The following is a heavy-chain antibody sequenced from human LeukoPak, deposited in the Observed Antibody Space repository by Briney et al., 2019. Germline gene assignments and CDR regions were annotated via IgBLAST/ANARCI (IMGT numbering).Heavy chain of an antibody. D-gene: IGHD2-2*01. CDR3: AKEGDYCSSTICYADY. Sequence: GGSLRLSCAASGFTFSSYWMSWVRQAPGKGLEWVANIKQDGSEKYYVDSVKGRFTISRDNAKNSLYLQMNSLRAEDTAVYYCAKEGDYCSSTICYADYWGQGTLVTVSS. CDR1: GFTFSSYW. CDR2: IKQDGSEK. V-gene: IGHV3-7*03. J-gene: IGHJ4*02.